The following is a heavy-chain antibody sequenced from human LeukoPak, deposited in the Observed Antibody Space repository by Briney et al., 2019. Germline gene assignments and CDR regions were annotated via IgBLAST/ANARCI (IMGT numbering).Heavy chain of an antibody. CDR2: ISYDGSSK. J-gene: IGHJ4*02. CDR1: GFTFSSYG. V-gene: IGHV3-30*18. CDR3: AKGVGQWLVFSDHFDY. D-gene: IGHD6-19*01. Sequence: RAGGSLRLSCAASGFTFSSYGMHWVRQAPGKGLEWVAVISYDGSSKYYADSVKGRFTISRDNSKNTLYLQMNSLRAEDTAVYYCAKGVGQWLVFSDHFDYWGQGTLVTVSS.